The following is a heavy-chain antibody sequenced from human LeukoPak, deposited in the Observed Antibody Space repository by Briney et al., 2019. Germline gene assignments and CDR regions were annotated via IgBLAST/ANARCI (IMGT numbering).Heavy chain of an antibody. V-gene: IGHV4-59*01. Sequence: SETLSLTCTVSGGSISSYYWSWIRQPPGKGLEWIGYIYYSGSTNYNPFLKSRVTISVDTSKNQFSLKLSSVTAADTAVYYCARGSGSSYYFDYWGQGTLVTVSS. CDR2: IYYSGST. CDR1: GGSISSYY. CDR3: ARGSGSSYYFDY. J-gene: IGHJ4*02. D-gene: IGHD3-10*01.